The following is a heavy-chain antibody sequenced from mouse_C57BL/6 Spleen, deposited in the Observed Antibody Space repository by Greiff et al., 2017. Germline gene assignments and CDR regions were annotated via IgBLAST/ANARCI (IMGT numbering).Heavy chain of an antibody. J-gene: IGHJ3*01. V-gene: IGHV3-6*01. CDR1: GYSITSGYY. D-gene: IGHD1-1*01. Sequence: ESGPGLVKPSQSLSLTCSVTGYSITSGYYWNWIRQFPGNKLEWMGYISYDGSNNYNPALKNRITITRDTSKNQFFLKLNSVTTEDTATYYCARRAYYGSSYGFAYWGQGTLVTVSA. CDR3: ARRAYYGSSYGFAY. CDR2: ISYDGSN.